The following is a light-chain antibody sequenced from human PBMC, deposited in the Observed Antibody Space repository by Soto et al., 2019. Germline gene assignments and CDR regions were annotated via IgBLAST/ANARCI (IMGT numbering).Light chain of an antibody. J-gene: IGLJ1*01. CDR2: GNS. V-gene: IGLV1-40*01. CDR1: SSNIGAGYD. CDR3: QSYDSSLRGFV. Sequence: QSVLTQPPSVSGAPGQRVTISCTGSSSNIGAGYDVHWYQQLPGTAPKLLIYGNSNRPSGVPDRFSGSKSGTSASLAITGRQAEDGANYYCQSYDSSLRGFVFGTGTKLTVL.